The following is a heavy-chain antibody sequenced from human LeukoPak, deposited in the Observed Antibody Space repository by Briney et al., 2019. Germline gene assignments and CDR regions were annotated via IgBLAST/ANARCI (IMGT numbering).Heavy chain of an antibody. Sequence: ASVTVSCKASGYTFTGYYMHWVRQAPGQGLEWMGWINPNSGGTNYAQKFQGWVTMTRDTSISTAYMELSRLRSDDTAVYYCARATYYYDSSQTFDIWGQGTMVTVSS. J-gene: IGHJ3*02. D-gene: IGHD3-22*01. CDR2: INPNSGGT. V-gene: IGHV1-2*04. CDR1: GYTFTGYY. CDR3: ARATYYYDSSQTFDI.